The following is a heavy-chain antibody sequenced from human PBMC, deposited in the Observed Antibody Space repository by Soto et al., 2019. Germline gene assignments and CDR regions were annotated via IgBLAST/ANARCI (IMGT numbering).Heavy chain of an antibody. Sequence: PSKTLSLTCTVSGGSISSGDYYWSWIRQPPGKGLEWIGYIYYSGSTYYNPSLKSRVTISVDTSKNQFSLKLSSVTAADTAVYYCAREALTTVRNFDYWGQGTLVTVS. D-gene: IGHD4-17*01. V-gene: IGHV4-30-4*01. CDR3: AREALTTVRNFDY. J-gene: IGHJ4*02. CDR2: IYYSGST. CDR1: GGSISSGDYY.